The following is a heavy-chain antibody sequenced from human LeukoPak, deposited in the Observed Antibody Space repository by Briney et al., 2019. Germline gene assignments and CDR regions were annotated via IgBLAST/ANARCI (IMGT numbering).Heavy chain of an antibody. CDR1: GGSISSYY. D-gene: IGHD3-22*01. Sequence: KPSETLSLTCTVSGGSISSYYWSWIRQPPGKGLEWIGYIFYSGSTNYNPSLNYNPSLKSRVTISVDTSKNQFSLKLSSVTAADTAVYYCAREFADSSGPGGYFDLWGRGTLVTVSS. J-gene: IGHJ2*01. CDR3: AREFADSSGPGGYFDL. V-gene: IGHV4-59*01. CDR2: IFYSGSTNYNPSL.